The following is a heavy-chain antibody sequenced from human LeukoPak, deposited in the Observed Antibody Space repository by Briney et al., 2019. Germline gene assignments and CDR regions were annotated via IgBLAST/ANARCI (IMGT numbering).Heavy chain of an antibody. V-gene: IGHV3-7*01. D-gene: IGHD6-13*01. CDR3: VRSQYSSSS. Sequence: PRGSLRLSCAASGFSFSTDWVGWVRQAPGKGLEWVANIKHDGSERHYVDSVKGRFTISRDNAKNSLYLQMNSLRVEDTALYYCVRSQYSSSSWGQGTLVAVSS. CDR2: IKHDGSER. J-gene: IGHJ4*02. CDR1: GFSFSTDW.